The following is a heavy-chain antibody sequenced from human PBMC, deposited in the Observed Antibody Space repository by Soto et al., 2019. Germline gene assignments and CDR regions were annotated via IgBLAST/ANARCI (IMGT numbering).Heavy chain of an antibody. V-gene: IGHV4-59*01. CDR2: IYYSGST. Sequence: QVQLQESGPGLVKPSETLSLTCTVSGGSISSYYWSWIRQPPGKGLEWIGYIYYSGSTNYNPSLKSRVTISVDTSKNQFSLKLSSVTAAYTAVYYCARGYSSSWPYFDYWGQGTLVTVSS. CDR1: GGSISSYY. D-gene: IGHD6-13*01. J-gene: IGHJ4*02. CDR3: ARGYSSSWPYFDY.